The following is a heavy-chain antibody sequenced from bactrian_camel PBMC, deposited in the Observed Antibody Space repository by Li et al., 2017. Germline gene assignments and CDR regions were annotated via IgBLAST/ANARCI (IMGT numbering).Heavy chain of an antibody. V-gene: IGHV3S6*01. J-gene: IGHJ4*01. CDR3: AADPSPCHIVVGQIGTGKYRYAY. Sequence: HVQLVESGGGSVQAGGSLTLACTITGRTYEKYCMGWFRQAPGKEREGLAGTYVDGRMTYYHDSVQGRFTISQDNATNTLYLQMNSLKPEDTAMYICAADPSPCHIVVGQIGTGKYRYAYWGQGTQVTVS. D-gene: IGHD1*01. CDR1: GRTYEKYC. CDR2: TYVDGRMT.